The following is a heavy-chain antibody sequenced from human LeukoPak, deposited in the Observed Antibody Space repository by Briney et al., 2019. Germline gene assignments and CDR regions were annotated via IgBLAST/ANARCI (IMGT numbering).Heavy chain of an antibody. Sequence: SETLSLTCSVSGGSISSSSSYWGWIRQPPGKGLEWIGSIYYSGSSFDNPALKSRVTISVDTSKNQFSLTLSSVTAADTAVYYCARTHSSRYNWFDPWGQGTLVTVSS. J-gene: IGHJ5*02. D-gene: IGHD6-13*01. CDR1: GGSISSSSSY. CDR2: IYYSGSS. CDR3: ARTHSSRYNWFDP. V-gene: IGHV4-39*07.